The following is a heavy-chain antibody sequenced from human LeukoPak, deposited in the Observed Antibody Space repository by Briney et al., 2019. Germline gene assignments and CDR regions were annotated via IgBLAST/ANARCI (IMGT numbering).Heavy chain of an antibody. D-gene: IGHD3-10*01. CDR2: INHSGST. V-gene: IGHV4-34*01. Sequence: SETLSLTCAVYGGSFSGYYWSWIRQPPGKGLEWIGEINHSGSTNYNPSLKSRVTISVDTSKNQFSLKLSSVTAADTAVYYCAGRRYGSGSYSRWFDPWGQGTLVTVSS. CDR3: AGRRYGSGSYSRWFDP. J-gene: IGHJ5*02. CDR1: GGSFSGYY.